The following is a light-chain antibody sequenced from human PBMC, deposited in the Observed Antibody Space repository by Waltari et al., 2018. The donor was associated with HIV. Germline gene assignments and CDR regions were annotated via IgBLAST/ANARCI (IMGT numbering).Light chain of an antibody. CDR2: DAS. CDR1: QSVSSN. V-gene: IGKV3-15*01. J-gene: IGKJ2*02. Sequence: IVMTQSPATLSLSPGERASLSCRASQSVSSNLAWYQQKLGQAPRLLIYDASTRATGIPVRFSGSVSGTEFTLTISSLQSEDFAVYYCQQYNNWQGTFGQGTKLEIK. CDR3: QQYNNWQGT.